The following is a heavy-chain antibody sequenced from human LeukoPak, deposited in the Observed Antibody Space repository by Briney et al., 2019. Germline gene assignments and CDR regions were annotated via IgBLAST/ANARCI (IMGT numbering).Heavy chain of an antibody. D-gene: IGHD6-13*01. Sequence: ASVKVSCKASGYTFTSYGISWVRRAPGQGLEWIGWISAYNGNTNYAQKLQGRVTMTTDTSTSTVYMELSSLRSEDTAVYYCARDSPPYLQSIAAAGTGVFDCWGQGTLVTVSS. CDR2: ISAYNGNT. CDR1: GYTFTSYG. J-gene: IGHJ4*02. CDR3: ARDSPPYLQSIAAAGTGVFDC. V-gene: IGHV1-18*01.